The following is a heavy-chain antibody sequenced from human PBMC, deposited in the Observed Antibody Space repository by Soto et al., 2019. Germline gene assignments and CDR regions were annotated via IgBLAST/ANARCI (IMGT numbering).Heavy chain of an antibody. J-gene: IGHJ4*02. D-gene: IGHD5-18*01. CDR3: ARIPRYSFPTSDDLDS. V-gene: IGHV1-69*13. CDR2: ITPIYPTT. Sequence: ASVKVSCKASRYTFTFYTYTFSWVRQAPGQGLEWMGSITPIYPTTNYAERFQGRLTITADGSTRTAYMDLTSLTSEDTAVYYCARIPRYSFPTSDDLDSWGQGTLVTVSS. CDR1: RYTFTFYTYT.